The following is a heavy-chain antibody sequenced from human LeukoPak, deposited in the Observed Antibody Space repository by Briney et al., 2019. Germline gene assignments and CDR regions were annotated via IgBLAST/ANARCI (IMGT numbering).Heavy chain of an antibody. CDR3: ATRGLGPHDAFDL. CDR2: IIPIFGTA. V-gene: IGHV1-69*05. CDR1: GGTFSSYA. J-gene: IGHJ3*01. Sequence: SVKVSCKASGGTFSSYAISWVRQAPGQGLEWMGRIIPIFGTANYAQKFQGRVTITTGESTSTAYMELSSLRSEDTAVYYCATRGLGPHDAFDLWGPGTMVTVSS. D-gene: IGHD3-16*01.